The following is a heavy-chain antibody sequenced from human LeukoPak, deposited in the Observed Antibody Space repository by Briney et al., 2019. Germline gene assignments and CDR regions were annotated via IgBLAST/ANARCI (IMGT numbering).Heavy chain of an antibody. J-gene: IGHJ4*02. V-gene: IGHV3-30*03. D-gene: IGHD3-22*01. CDR3: AMNYYDSSGYYGPGY. CDR1: GFTFSSYG. Sequence: PGRSLRLSCAASGFTFSSYGMHWVRQAPGKGLEWVAVISYDGSNKYYADSVKGRFTISRDNSKNTLYLQMNSLRAEDTAVYYCAMNYYDSSGYYGPGYWGQGTLVTVSS. CDR2: ISYDGSNK.